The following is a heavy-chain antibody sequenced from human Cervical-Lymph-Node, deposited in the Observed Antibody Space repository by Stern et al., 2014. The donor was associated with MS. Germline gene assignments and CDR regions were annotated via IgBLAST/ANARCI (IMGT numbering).Heavy chain of an antibody. V-gene: IGHV4-39*01. D-gene: IGHD3-10*01. J-gene: IGHJ4*02. CDR3: ASLNGSGSYPDY. Sequence: QLMLQESGPGLVKPSETLSLTCSVSGGSTSSSNYYWGWIRQPPGKGLEWIASISHSGSSYSTPSLKSRLTISIDTSKTQFPLKLISVTAADTAVYYCASLNGSGSYPDYWGQGTLVIVSS. CDR1: GGSTSSSNYY. CDR2: ISHSGSS.